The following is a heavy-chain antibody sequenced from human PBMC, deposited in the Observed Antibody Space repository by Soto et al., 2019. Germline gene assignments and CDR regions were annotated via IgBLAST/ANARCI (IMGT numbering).Heavy chain of an antibody. CDR3: ARDPTQYCCFSGCHYHYYGMYF. CDR1: GFTFSSYG. CDR2: ISYDGSNK. V-gene: IGHV3-30*03. D-gene: IGHD2-15*01. Sequence: GGSLRLSCAASGFTFSSYGMHWVRQAPGKGLEWVAVISYDGSNKYYADSVKGRFTSSRDNSKNTLYLQMNSLRAEDTAVYYCARDPTQYCCFSGCHYHYYGMYFWGQGSKVPVSS. J-gene: IGHJ6*02.